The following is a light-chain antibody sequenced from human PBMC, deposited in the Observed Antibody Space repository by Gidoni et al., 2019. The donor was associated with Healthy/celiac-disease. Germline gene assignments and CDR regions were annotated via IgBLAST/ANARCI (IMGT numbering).Light chain of an antibody. J-gene: IGKJ2*01. CDR3: QQYRT. Sequence: DIQMTQSPSTLSASVGDRVTITCRASQSISSWLAWYQQKPGKAPKLLIYDASSLESGVTSRFSGSGSGTEFTLTISSLQPDDFATYYCQQYRTFXXXTKLEIK. CDR1: QSISSW. V-gene: IGKV1-5*01. CDR2: DAS.